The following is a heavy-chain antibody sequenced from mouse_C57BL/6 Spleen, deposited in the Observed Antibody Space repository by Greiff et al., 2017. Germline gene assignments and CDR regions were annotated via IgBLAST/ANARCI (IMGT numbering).Heavy chain of an antibody. Sequence: VQLQASGPGLVQPSQSLSITCTVSGFSLTSYGVHWVRQSPGKGLEWLGVIWRGGSTDYNAAFMSRLSITKDNSKSQVFFKMNSLQADDTAIYYCAKNNDYDDGWYFDVWGTGTTVTVSS. CDR2: IWRGGST. CDR3: AKNNDYDDGWYFDV. D-gene: IGHD2-4*01. V-gene: IGHV2-5*01. CDR1: GFSLTSYG. J-gene: IGHJ1*03.